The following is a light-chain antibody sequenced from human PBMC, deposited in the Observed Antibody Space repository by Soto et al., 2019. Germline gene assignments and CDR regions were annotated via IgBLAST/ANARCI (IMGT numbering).Light chain of an antibody. CDR2: EVS. Sequence: QSVLTQPASVSGSPGQSITISCTGTSSDVGSYNLVSWYQQHPGKAPKLIIYEVSDRPSGVSNRFSGSKSGNTASLTISGLQTEDEADYYCCSYTSISTSAVFGGGTKLTVL. J-gene: IGLJ2*01. CDR3: CSYTSISTSAV. V-gene: IGLV2-14*02. CDR1: SSDVGSYNL.